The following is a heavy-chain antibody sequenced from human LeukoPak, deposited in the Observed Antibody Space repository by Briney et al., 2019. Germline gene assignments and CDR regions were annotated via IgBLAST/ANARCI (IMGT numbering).Heavy chain of an antibody. Sequence: PSETLSLTCTVSGGSISSTSYYWGWIRQPPGKGLEWIGSISYSGGTAYNPSLRSRVTISVDTSKNQFSLKVNSVTAADTAVYYCARVVEYYDSSGYRPHAFDIWGQGTLVTVSS. J-gene: IGHJ3*02. D-gene: IGHD3-22*01. CDR3: ARVVEYYDSSGYRPHAFDI. CDR2: ISYSGGT. V-gene: IGHV4-39*01. CDR1: GGSISSTSYY.